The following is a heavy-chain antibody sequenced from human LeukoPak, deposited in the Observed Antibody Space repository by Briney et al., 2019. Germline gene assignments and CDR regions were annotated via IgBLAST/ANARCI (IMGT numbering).Heavy chain of an antibody. V-gene: IGHV3-9*01. D-gene: IGHD3-10*01. CDR3: ARARGETTSYYFYLDV. CDR2: INGKSDSI. Sequence: SLRLSCAASGFTFDDYGMHWVRELPRKGLEWVSGINGKSDSIAYAVSVRGRFTISRDNAKNALYLQMNNLRADDTALYYCARARGETTSYYFYLDVWGRGTTVTVSS. CDR1: GFTFDDYG. J-gene: IGHJ6*03.